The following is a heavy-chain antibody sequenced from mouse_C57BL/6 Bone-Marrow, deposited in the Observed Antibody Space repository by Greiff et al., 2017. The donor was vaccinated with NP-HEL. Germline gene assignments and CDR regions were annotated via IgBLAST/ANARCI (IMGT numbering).Heavy chain of an antibody. CDR2: IYPGSGST. J-gene: IGHJ1*03. Sequence: VQLQQPGAELVKPGASVKMSCKASGYTFTSYWITWVKQRPGQGLEWIGDIYPGSGSTNYNEKFKSKATLTVDTSSSTAYMQLSSLTSEDSAVYYCARGGYSNYLWYFDVWGTGTTVTVSS. CDR3: ARGGYSNYLWYFDV. V-gene: IGHV1-55*01. D-gene: IGHD2-5*01. CDR1: GYTFTSYW.